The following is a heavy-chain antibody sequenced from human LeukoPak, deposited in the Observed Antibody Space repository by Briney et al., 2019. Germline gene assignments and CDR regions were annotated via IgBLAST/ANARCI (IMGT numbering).Heavy chain of an antibody. J-gene: IGHJ4*02. D-gene: IGHD3-22*01. V-gene: IGHV3-30*04. CDR1: GFTFSSYA. CDR2: ISYDGSNK. CDR3: AKVDDSSGYYWRGGFDY. Sequence: PGGSLRLSCAASGFTFSSYAMHWVRQAPGKGLEWVAVISYDGSNKYYADSVKGRFTISRDNSKNTLYLQMNSLRAEDTAVYYCAKVDDSSGYYWRGGFDYWGQGTLVTVSS.